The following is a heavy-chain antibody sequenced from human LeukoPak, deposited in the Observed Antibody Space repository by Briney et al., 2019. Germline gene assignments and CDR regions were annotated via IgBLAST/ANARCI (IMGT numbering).Heavy chain of an antibody. CDR3: ARVIPSDTAWGL. J-gene: IGHJ4*02. Sequence: SETLSLTCAVYGGSFSGYYWSWIRQPPGKGLEWIGEINHSGSTNYNPSLKSRVTISVDTSKNQFSLKLSSVTAADTAVYYCARVIPSDTAWGLWGQGTLVTVSS. CDR2: INHSGST. V-gene: IGHV4-34*01. D-gene: IGHD5-18*01. CDR1: GGSFSGYY.